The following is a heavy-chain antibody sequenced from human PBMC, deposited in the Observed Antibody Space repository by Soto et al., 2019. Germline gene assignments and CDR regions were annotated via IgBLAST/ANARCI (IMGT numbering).Heavy chain of an antibody. V-gene: IGHV3-23*01. D-gene: IGHD3-3*01. J-gene: IGHJ4*02. CDR1: GFTFSSYA. CDR3: AKDPPGPSGYYPLPFDY. Sequence: GGSLRLSCAASGFTFSSYAMSWVRQAPGKGLEWVSAISGSGGSTYYADSVKGRFTISRDNSKNTLYLQMNSLRAEDTAVYYCAKDPPGPSGYYPLPFDYWGQGTLVTVS. CDR2: ISGSGGST.